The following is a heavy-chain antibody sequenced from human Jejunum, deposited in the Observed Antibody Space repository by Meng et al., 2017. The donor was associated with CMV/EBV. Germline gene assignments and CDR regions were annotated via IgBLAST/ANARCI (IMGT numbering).Heavy chain of an antibody. J-gene: IGHJ6*02. Sequence: YLMGWVRQAPGKGLEWVANIKQDASETYYLDSLKGRFTISRDNAENSLYLQMNSLRGEDTAVYYCARDSQRITIFGVDNYGMDVWGQGTTVTVSS. CDR1: YL. CDR2: IKQDASET. V-gene: IGHV3-7*01. CDR3: ARDSQRITIFGVDNYGMDV. D-gene: IGHD3-3*01.